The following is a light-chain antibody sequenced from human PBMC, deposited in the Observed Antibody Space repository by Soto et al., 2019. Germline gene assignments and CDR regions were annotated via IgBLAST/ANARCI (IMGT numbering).Light chain of an antibody. CDR1: QSVSSSY. Sequence: EIVLTQSPGTLSLSPGERATLSCRASQSVSSSYLAWYQQKPGQAPRLLIYGASSRATGIPDRFSGSGSGKDLTLTISSMEPEDYAVYYCQQYCSSLLFTFGPGTKVDIK. CDR3: QQYCSSLLFT. J-gene: IGKJ3*01. CDR2: GAS. V-gene: IGKV3-20*01.